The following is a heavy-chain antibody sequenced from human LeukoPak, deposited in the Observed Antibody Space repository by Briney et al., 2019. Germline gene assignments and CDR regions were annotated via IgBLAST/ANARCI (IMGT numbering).Heavy chain of an antibody. V-gene: IGHV1-69*13. CDR3: ARARFGDQDDYYYGMDV. CDR1: GGTFSSYA. J-gene: IGHJ6*02. CDR2: IIPIFGTA. D-gene: IGHD3-10*01. Sequence: GASVKVSCKASGGTFSSYAISWVRQAPGQGLEWMGGIIPIFGTANYAQKFQGRVTITADESTSTAYMELRSLRSDDTAVYYCARARFGDQDDYYYGMDVWGQGTTVTVSS.